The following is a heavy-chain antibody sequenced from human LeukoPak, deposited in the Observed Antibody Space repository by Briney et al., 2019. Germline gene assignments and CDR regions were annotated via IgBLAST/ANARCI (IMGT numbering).Heavy chain of an antibody. J-gene: IGHJ4*02. CDR2: IYYSGST. CDR1: GGSISSYY. V-gene: IGHV4-59*08. Sequence: SETLSLTCTVSGGSISSYYWSWIRQPPGKGLEWIGFIYYSGSTNYNPSLKSRVTISVDTSKNQFSLKLSSVTAADTAVYYCARIGYGYNDYWGQGTLVTVSS. CDR3: ARIGYGYNDY. D-gene: IGHD6-25*01.